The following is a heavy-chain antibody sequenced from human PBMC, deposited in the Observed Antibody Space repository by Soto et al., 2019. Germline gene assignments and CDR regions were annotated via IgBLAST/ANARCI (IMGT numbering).Heavy chain of an antibody. D-gene: IGHD2-2*01. Sequence: QVQLQQSGPGLVKPSQTLSLTCAISGDSVSSNSAAWNWIRQSPSRGLEWLGRTYYRSKWYNDYAVSVKSRITINPDASKNQFSLQLNSVTPEDTAVYYCARAYCSSTSCHGGNGFDPWGQGTLVTVSS. CDR1: GDSVSSNSAA. CDR2: TYYRSKWYN. CDR3: ARAYCSSTSCHGGNGFDP. J-gene: IGHJ5*02. V-gene: IGHV6-1*01.